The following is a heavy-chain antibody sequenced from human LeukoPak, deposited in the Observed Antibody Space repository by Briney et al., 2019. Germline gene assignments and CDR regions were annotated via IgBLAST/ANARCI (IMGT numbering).Heavy chain of an antibody. D-gene: IGHD1-1*01. V-gene: IGHV4-4*07. CDR1: GGSISSHY. Sequence: PSETLSLTCTVSGGSISSHYWSWIRQPAGEGLGWIGRIYISGTTNYNPSLKSRVTMSLDTSKNQITLKLTSVTAADTAVYYCASSGQLLKYYYYMDVWGKGTTVTVSS. CDR3: ASSGQLLKYYYYMDV. J-gene: IGHJ6*03. CDR2: IYISGTT.